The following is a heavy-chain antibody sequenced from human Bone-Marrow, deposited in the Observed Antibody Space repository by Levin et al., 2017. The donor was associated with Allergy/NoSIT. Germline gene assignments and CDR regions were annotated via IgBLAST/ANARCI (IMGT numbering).Heavy chain of an antibody. CDR1: GFVFGDYA. CDR3: LRGSLDY. CDR2: ITNKASGGKA. J-gene: IGHJ4*02. D-gene: IGHD1-26*01. V-gene: IGHV3-49*04. Sequence: PAGGSLRLSCTGSGFVFGDYALAWVRQAPGKGLEWVGLITNKASGGKAEYAASVKGRFTISRDDSRNISYLQLNSLKSEDTGLYYCLRGSLDYWGQGTLVTVSS.